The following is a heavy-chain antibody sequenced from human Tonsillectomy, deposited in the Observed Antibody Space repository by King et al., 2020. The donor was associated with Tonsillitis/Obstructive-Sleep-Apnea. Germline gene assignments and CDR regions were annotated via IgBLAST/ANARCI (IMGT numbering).Heavy chain of an antibody. Sequence: QLVQSGAEVKKPGASVKVSCKASGYIFTSYGFSWVRQAPGQGLEWMGWISAYNGNTNYAQQLQGRVTMTTDTSTSTTYMEPRSLRSDDTAVYYCARDSSGWTSYYYGLDVWGQGTTVTVSS. V-gene: IGHV1-18*04. CDR2: ISAYNGNT. D-gene: IGHD6-19*01. J-gene: IGHJ6*02. CDR3: ARDSSGWTSYYYGLDV. CDR1: GYIFTSYG.